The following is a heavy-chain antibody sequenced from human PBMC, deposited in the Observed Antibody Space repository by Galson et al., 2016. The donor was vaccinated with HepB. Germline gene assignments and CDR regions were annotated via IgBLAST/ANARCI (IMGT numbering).Heavy chain of an antibody. CDR1: GFRFTTHW. J-gene: IGHJ4*02. D-gene: IGHD3-16*01. V-gene: IGHV5-51*01. CDR3: ALDGLGYAFDS. Sequence: QSGAEVKEAGESLKISCKGYGFRFTTHWIAWVRQMPGKGLEWMGIIYPSDSDTKYSPSFQGHVTISADKSINTVYLQWSSLRASDIGIYYCALDGLGYAFDSWGRGTRVTVS. CDR2: IYPSDSDT.